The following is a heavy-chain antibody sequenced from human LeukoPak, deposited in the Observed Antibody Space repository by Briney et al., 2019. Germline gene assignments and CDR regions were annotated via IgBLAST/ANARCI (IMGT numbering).Heavy chain of an antibody. CDR3: ARAVVVAATRYYYMDV. D-gene: IGHD2-15*01. CDR2: INHSGST. Sequence: PSETLSLTCAVYGGSFSGYYWSWIRQPPGKGLEWIGEINHSGSTNYNPSLKSRVIISVDTSKNQFSLKLSSVTAADTAVYYCARAVVVAATRYYYMDVWGKGTTVTVSS. CDR1: GGSFSGYY. V-gene: IGHV4-34*01. J-gene: IGHJ6*03.